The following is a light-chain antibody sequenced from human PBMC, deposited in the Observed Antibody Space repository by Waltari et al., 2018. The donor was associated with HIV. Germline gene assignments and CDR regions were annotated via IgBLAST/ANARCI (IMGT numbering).Light chain of an antibody. CDR3: ASWDASLNGWV. CDR1: TSNIGIKT. Sequence: QSVVTQPPSVSGTPGQTVTISCSGSTSNIGIKTVNWYQHLPGTAPKLLIYGNYQRPPGGPDRFSASTSGTSASLAISGLQSEDEADYYCASWDASLNGWVFGGGTKLTVL. V-gene: IGLV1-44*01. CDR2: GNY. J-gene: IGLJ3*02.